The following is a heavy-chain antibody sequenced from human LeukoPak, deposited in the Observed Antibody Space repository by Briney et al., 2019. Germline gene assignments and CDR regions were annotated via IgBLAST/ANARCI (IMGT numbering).Heavy chain of an antibody. CDR1: GFTFGDYA. CDR2: IRSKAHGGTT. D-gene: IGHD6-19*01. J-gene: IGHJ4*02. Sequence: QSGGSLRLSCSASGFTFGDYAMSWVRQAPGRGLEWVGFIRSKAHGGTTEYAASVKGKFTISRDDSKSIAYLQMNSLKTEDTAVYYCTKSGSGWLDFFDCWGQGTLVTVFS. V-gene: IGHV3-49*04. CDR3: TKSGSGWLDFFDC.